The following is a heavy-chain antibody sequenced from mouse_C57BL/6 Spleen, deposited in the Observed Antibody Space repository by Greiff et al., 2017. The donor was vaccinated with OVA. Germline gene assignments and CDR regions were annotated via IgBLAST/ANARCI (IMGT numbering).Heavy chain of an antibody. CDR1: GYTFTSYT. D-gene: IGHD1-1*01. CDR2: INPSSGYT. CDR3: ARYSYYSSPSDYAMDY. Sequence: LLESGAELARPGASVKLSCKASGYTFTSYTMHWVKQRPGQGLEWIGYINPSSGYTKYNQKFKDKATLTADKSTSTAYMQLSSPTSEDSAVYYCARYSYYSSPSDYAMDYWGQGTTVTVSS. J-gene: IGHJ4*01. V-gene: IGHV1-4*01.